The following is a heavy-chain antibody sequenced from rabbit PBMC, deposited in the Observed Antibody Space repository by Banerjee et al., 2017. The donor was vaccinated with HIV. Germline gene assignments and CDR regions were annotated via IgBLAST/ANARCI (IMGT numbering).Heavy chain of an antibody. J-gene: IGHJ4*01. CDR3: ARGSDVYIYNL. CDR1: GFSFSSVYW. D-gene: IGHD1-1*01. Sequence: QSLEESGGDLVKPGASLTLTCTASGFSFSSVYWICWVRRAPGKGLEWVACGSGGITYLAIWVNGRFTISKTSSTTVTLQMTSLTAADTATYFCARGSDVYIYNLWGQGTLVTVS. CDR2: GSGGIT. V-gene: IGHV1S40*01.